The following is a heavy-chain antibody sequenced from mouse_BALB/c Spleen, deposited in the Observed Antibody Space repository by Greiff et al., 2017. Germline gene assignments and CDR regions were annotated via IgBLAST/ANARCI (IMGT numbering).Heavy chain of an antibody. J-gene: IGHJ4*01. D-gene: IGHD3-1*01. V-gene: IGHV1-18*01. CDR2: INPNNGGT. CDR3: AREGGDDGLYYAMDY. Sequence: EVQLQQSGPELVKPGASVKISCKTSGYTFTEYTMHWVKQSHGKSLAWIGGINPNNGGTSYNQKFKGKATLTVDKSSSTAYMELRSLTSEDSAVYYCAREGGDDGLYYAMDYWGQGTSVTVSS. CDR1: GYTFTEYT.